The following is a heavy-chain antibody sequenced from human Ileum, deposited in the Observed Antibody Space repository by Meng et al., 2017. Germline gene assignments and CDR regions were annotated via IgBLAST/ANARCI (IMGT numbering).Heavy chain of an antibody. J-gene: IGHJ4*02. D-gene: IGHD5-18*01. V-gene: IGHV4-30-4*01. CDR1: GDSLTSVNTQ. Sequence: QVQLQESGPGLVKPSQTLSLTCTVSGDSLTSVNTQWSWIRQPPGKGPEYIGYIYYDGNTYYNPSLKSRLIISIDTSRNEFSLRLNSVTAADTAVYYCAREFYVDTAMVIDSWGQGTLVTVSS. CDR3: AREFYVDTAMVIDS. CDR2: IYYDGNT.